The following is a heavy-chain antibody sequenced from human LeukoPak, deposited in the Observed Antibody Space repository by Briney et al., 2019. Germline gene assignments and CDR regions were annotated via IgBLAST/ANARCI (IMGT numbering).Heavy chain of an antibody. J-gene: IGHJ4*02. V-gene: IGHV4-34*01. CDR2: IYHSGST. D-gene: IGHD5-18*01. Sequence: SETLSLTCAVYGGSFSGYYWSWIRQPPGKGLEWIGYIYHSGSTYYNPSLKSRVTISVDRSKNQFSLKLSSVTAADTAVYYCALGYSYGPVLWGQGTLVTVSS. CDR1: GGSFSGYY. CDR3: ALGYSYGPVL.